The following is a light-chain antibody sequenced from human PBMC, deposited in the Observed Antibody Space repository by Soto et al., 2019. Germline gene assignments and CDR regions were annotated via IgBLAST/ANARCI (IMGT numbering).Light chain of an antibody. V-gene: IGKV3-15*01. J-gene: IGKJ5*01. Sequence: EIVLNQSLSTLSVTPGESATLSCRASQSISSNLAWYQQKPGQSPRLLIYLGSNRATGVPDRFSGSGTGTDFTLKVSRVETEDVGTYYCMQTLQGVTFGQRTRLEIK. CDR2: LGS. CDR1: QSISSN. CDR3: MQTLQGVT.